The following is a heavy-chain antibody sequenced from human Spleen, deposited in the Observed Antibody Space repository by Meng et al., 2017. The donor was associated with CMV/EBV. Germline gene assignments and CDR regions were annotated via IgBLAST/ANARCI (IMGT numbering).Heavy chain of an antibody. CDR1: GFAFRSSG. CDR2: IDSDGSDI. D-gene: IGHD5-24*01. Sequence: LSFPASGFAFRSSGMHWVRQAPGRGLIWVSRIDSDGSDISYADSVKGRFTISRDNAKNTLYLQMNSLRAEDTAVYYCARTKDGYPDYWGQGTLVTVSS. J-gene: IGHJ4*02. CDR3: ARTKDGYPDY. V-gene: IGHV3-74*01.